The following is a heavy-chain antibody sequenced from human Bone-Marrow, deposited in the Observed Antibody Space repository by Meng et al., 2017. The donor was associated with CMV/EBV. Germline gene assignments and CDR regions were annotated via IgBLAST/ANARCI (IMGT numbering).Heavy chain of an antibody. CDR3: ASNVLGSYGMDV. J-gene: IGHJ6*02. CDR1: GYTFTSYY. CDR2: INPSGGST. V-gene: IGHV1-46*01. Sequence: ASVKVSCKASGYTFTSYYMHWVRQTPGQGLEWMGIINPSGGSTSYAQKFQGRVTMTRDTSTSTVYMELSSLRSEDTAVYYCASNVLGSYGMDVWGQGTTVTVSS. D-gene: IGHD3-16*01.